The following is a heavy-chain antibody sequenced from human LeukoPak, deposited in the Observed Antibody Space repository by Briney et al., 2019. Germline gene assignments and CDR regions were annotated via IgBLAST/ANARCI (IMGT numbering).Heavy chain of an antibody. CDR1: GGSISSYY. CDR2: IHYTGST. CDR3: ASSDGNWFDP. V-gene: IGHV4-59*08. J-gene: IGHJ5*02. Sequence: SETLSLTCQVFGGSISSYYWSWIRQSPGKGLEYIGYIHYTGSTTYTPSLRSRVSISVDTSKNQFSLKLSSVTAADTAVYYCASSDGNWFDPWGQGTLVTVSS.